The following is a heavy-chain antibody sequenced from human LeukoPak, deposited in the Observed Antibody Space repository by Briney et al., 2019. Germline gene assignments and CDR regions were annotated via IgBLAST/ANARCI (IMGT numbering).Heavy chain of an antibody. CDR3: ARDRIGHYGSGGFGGMDV. CDR1: GFTFSDYY. CDR2: ISSSSSYT. D-gene: IGHD3-10*01. V-gene: IGHV3-11*06. J-gene: IGHJ6*04. Sequence: PGGSLRLSCAASGFTFSDYYMSWIRQAPGKGLEWVSYISSSSSYTNYADSVKGRFTISRGNAKNSLYLQMNSLRAEDTAVYYCARDRIGHYGSGGFGGMDVWGKETTVTVSS.